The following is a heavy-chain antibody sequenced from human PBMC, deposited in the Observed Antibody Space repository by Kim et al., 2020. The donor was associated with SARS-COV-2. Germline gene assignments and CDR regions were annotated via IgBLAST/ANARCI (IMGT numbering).Heavy chain of an antibody. V-gene: IGHV3-48*02. D-gene: IGHD3-10*01. CDR3: ARDRYYGSGAMDV. Sequence: YADSVKGRFTISRDNAKNSLYLQMNSLRDEDTAVYYCARDRYYGSGAMDVWGQGTTVTVSS. J-gene: IGHJ6*02.